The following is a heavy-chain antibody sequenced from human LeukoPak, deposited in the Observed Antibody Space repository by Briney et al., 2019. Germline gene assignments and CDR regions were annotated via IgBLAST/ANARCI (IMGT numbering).Heavy chain of an antibody. D-gene: IGHD6-19*01. Sequence: PGGSLRLSCAASGFTFSSYALNWVRQAPGTGLEWVLVMSGNGGSTYYAGSVKGRFAISRDNSKNTLYLQMNSLRAEDAAVYYCARSLIRSTGWYDYWGQGTLVTVSS. V-gene: IGHV3-23*01. J-gene: IGHJ4*02. CDR1: GFTFSSYA. CDR3: ARSLIRSTGWYDY. CDR2: MSGNGGST.